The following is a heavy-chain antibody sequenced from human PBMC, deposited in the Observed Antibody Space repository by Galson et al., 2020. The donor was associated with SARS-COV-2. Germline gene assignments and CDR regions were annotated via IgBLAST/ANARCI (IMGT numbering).Heavy chain of an antibody. CDR3: TRDGNVPFDY. CDR2: ISGESDRK. CDR1: GFSFDDYA. V-gene: IGHV3-43*02. J-gene: IGHJ4*02. Sequence: GESLKISCAASGFSFDDYAMHWVRQAPGKGLEWLSIISGESDRKYYADSVRGRFTIFRDNSKNSLYLQTNSLKTEDTALYYCTRDGNVPFDYWGQGTLVTVSS.